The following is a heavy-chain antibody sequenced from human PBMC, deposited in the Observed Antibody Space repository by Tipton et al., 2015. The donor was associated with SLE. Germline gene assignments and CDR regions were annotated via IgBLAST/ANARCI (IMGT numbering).Heavy chain of an antibody. CDR1: GGSFSGYY. CDR3: ARADFWSGYFDY. CDR2: INHSGST. V-gene: IGHV4-34*01. Sequence: TLSLTCAVYGGSFSGYYWSWIRQPPGKGLEWIGEINHSGSTNYNPSLKSRVTISVDTSKNQSSLKLSSVTAEDTAVYYCARADFWSGYFDYWGQGTLVTVAS. J-gene: IGHJ4*02. D-gene: IGHD3-3*01.